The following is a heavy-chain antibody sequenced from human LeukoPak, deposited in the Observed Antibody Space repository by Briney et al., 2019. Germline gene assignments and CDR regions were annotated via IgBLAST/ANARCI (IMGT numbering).Heavy chain of an antibody. D-gene: IGHD3-9*01. CDR1: GGSISSGGYY. CDR3: ARDMTDWWFDP. V-gene: IGHV4-31*03. J-gene: IGHJ5*02. Sequence: PSQTLSLTCTVSGGSISSGGYYWSWIRQHPGKGLEWIGYIYYSGSTHYNPSLKSRVTISVDTSKNQFSLKLSSVTAADTAVYYCARDMTDWWFDPWGQGTLVTVSS. CDR2: IYYSGST.